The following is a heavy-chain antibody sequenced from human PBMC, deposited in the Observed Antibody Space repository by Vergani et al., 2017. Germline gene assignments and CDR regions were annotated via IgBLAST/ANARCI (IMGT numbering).Heavy chain of an antibody. J-gene: IGHJ4*02. D-gene: IGHD6-13*01. CDR3: ARGISSSGRGDPFDY. V-gene: IGHV4-59*01. Sequence: QVQLQESGPGLVKPSETLSLTCTVSGGSISSYYWSWIRQPPGKGLEWIGYISYSGSTNYNPSLKSRVTISVDTSKNPFSLKLSSVTAADTAVYYCARGISSSGRGDPFDYWGQGTLVTVSS. CDR2: ISYSGST. CDR1: GGSISSYY.